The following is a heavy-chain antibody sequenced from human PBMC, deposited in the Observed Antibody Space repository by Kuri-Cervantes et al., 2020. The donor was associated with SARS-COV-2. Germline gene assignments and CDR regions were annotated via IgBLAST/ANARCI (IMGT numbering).Heavy chain of an antibody. D-gene: IGHD6-6*01. Sequence: GGSLRLSCVASGFNFSSYEMNWVRQAPGKGLEWVSSISSSSSYIYYADSVKGRFTISRDNAKNSLYLQMNSLRAEDTAVYYCARGGLGGQLVDGMDVWGQGTTVTVSS. CDR3: ARGGLGGQLVDGMDV. V-gene: IGHV3-21*01. J-gene: IGHJ6*02. CDR2: ISSSSSYI. CDR1: GFNFSSYE.